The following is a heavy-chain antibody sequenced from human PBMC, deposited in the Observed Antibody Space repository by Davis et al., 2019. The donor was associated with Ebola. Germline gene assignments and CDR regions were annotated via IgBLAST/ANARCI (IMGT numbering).Heavy chain of an antibody. CDR3: ARDDGETTIFFDY. Sequence: AASVKVSCKASGYIFTAYYMHWVRQAPGQGLEWMGRINPISGDANYAQKFQGRVTMTRDTSISTAYMELSRLKSDDTAVYYCARDDGETTIFFDYWGQGSLVTVSS. CDR1: GYIFTAYY. J-gene: IGHJ4*02. V-gene: IGHV1-2*06. CDR2: INPISGDA. D-gene: IGHD3-3*01.